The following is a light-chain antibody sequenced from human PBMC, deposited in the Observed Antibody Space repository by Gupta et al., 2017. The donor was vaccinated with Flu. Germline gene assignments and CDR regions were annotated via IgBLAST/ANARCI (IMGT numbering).Light chain of an antibody. V-gene: IGKV2-30*01. Sequence: VTVGQPASISCRWFLSLVYSDGNTYLHWFQQRPGQSPRRLIYKVSKRDSGVPDRFSGSESGTDFTLRISRVEAENVGIYYCMQATHWPHTFGQGTKMEIE. CDR2: KVS. CDR1: LSLVYSDGNTY. CDR3: MQATHWPHT. J-gene: IGKJ2*01.